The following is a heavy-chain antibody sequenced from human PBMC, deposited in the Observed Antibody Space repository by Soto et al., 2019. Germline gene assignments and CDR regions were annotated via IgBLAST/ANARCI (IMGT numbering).Heavy chain of an antibody. D-gene: IGHD6-13*01. CDR1: GYSFTSYW. Sequence: ESLKISCKGSGYSFTSYWIGWVRQMPGKGLEWMGIIYPGDSNIKYSPSLQGQVTISADKSISTAYLQWSSLKASDTAMYYCARPVAAAGIFAFDIWGQGTMVTVSS. CDR3: ARPVAAAGIFAFDI. V-gene: IGHV5-51*01. CDR2: IYPGDSNI. J-gene: IGHJ3*02.